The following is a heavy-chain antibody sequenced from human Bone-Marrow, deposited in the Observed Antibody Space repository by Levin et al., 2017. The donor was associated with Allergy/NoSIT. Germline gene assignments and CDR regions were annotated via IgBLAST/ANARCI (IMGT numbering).Heavy chain of an antibody. CDR3: VKDYGSGSYYRNWFDP. CDR1: GFTFSSYA. J-gene: IGHJ5*02. Sequence: GESLKISCSASGFTFSSYAMHWVRQAPGKGLEYVSAISSNGGSTYYADSVKGRFTISRDNSKNTLYLQMSSLRAEDTAVYYCVKDYGSGSYYRNWFDPWGQGTLVTVSS. V-gene: IGHV3-64D*06. CDR2: ISSNGGST. D-gene: IGHD3-10*01.